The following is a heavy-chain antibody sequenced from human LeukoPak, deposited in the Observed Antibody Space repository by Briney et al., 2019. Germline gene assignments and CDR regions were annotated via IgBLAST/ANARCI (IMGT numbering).Heavy chain of an antibody. CDR3: ARLPMAVTPHVDY. V-gene: IGHV4-59*01. CDR2: MYYSGTT. J-gene: IGHJ4*02. D-gene: IGHD2-21*02. Sequence: SETLSLTCTVSGDSISTYYWSWIRQPPGKGLEWIGFMYYSGTTNYNPSLKSRVTISLGMSKNQFSLKLSSVTAADTAVYYCARLPMAVTPHVDYWGQGTLVTVSS. CDR1: GDSISTYY.